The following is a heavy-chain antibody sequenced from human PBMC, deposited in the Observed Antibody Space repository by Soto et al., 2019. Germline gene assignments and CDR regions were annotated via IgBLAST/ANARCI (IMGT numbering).Heavy chain of an antibody. CDR1: GFSLSTSGVG. V-gene: IGHV2-5*02. CDR2: IYWDDDK. D-gene: IGHD2-2*01. Sequence: ESGPTLVNPTQTLTLTCTFSGFSLSTSGVGVGWIRQPPGKALEWLALIYWDDDKRYSPSLKSRLTITKDTSKNQVVLTMTNMDPVDTATYYCAHTKPVIVLVPAAMWEFDYWGQGTLVTVSS. CDR3: AHTKPVIVLVPAAMWEFDY. J-gene: IGHJ4*02.